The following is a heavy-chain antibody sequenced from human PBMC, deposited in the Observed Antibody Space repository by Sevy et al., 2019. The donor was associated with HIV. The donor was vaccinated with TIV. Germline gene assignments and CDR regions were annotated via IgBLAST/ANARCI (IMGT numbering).Heavy chain of an antibody. Sequence: GGSLRLSCAASGFTFSSSAMHWVRQISGKDLEWVSAIGTEGDTYYPGSVKGRLTISRENTKNSLYLQMNNLRAGDTAVYYGASAHSSGYYDFDYRGRGTLVTVSS. CDR3: ASAHSSGYYDFDY. D-gene: IGHD3-22*01. CDR1: GFTFSSSA. J-gene: IGHJ4*02. V-gene: IGHV3-13*01. CDR2: IGTEGDT.